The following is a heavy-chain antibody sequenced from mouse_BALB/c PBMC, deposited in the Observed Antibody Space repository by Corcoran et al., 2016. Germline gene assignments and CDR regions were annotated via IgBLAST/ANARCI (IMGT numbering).Heavy chain of an antibody. J-gene: IGHJ1*01. V-gene: IGHV1S136*01. Sequence: EVQLQQTGPELVKPGASVKMSCKASGYTFTSYVMHWVKQKPGQGLEWIGYINPYNDGTKYNEKFKGKATLTSDKSSSTAYMELSSLTSEDSAVYYCARYYGSWYFDVWGAGTTVTVSS. D-gene: IGHD1-2*01. CDR1: GYTFTSYV. CDR2: INPYNDGT. CDR3: ARYYGSWYFDV.